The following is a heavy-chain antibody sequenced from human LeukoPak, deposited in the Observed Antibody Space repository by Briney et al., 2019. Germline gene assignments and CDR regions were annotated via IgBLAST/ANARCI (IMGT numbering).Heavy chain of an antibody. Sequence: GGSLRLSCAASGFTFSSYAMSWVRQAPGKGLEWVSAISGSGGSTYYADFVKGRFTISRDNSKNTLYLQMNSLRAEDTAVYYCARESHYDSHAPPDYWGQGTLVTVSS. CDR1: GFTFSSYA. V-gene: IGHV3-23*01. CDR3: ARESHYDSHAPPDY. CDR2: ISGSGGST. D-gene: IGHD3-22*01. J-gene: IGHJ4*02.